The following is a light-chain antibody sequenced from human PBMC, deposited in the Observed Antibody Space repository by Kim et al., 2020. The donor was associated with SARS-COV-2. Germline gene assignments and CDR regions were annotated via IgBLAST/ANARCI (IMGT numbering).Light chain of an antibody. CDR1: QSVLYTSNNKNY. CDR3: QQYYSSPLT. V-gene: IGKV4-1*01. J-gene: IGKJ4*01. Sequence: DIVMTQSPDSLAVSLGERATINCESSQSVLYTSNNKNYLGWYQHKPGQPPKLLIYWASTRESGVPDRFSGSGSGTDFTLTISSLQAEDVAVYYCQQYYSSPLTFCGGTKVDIK. CDR2: WAS.